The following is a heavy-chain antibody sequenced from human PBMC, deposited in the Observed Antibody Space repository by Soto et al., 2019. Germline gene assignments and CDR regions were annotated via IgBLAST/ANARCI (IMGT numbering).Heavy chain of an antibody. CDR2: IYYSGST. J-gene: IGHJ6*02. V-gene: IGHV4-31*03. CDR3: ARIRVGGSYYKYYYGMDV. D-gene: IGHD3-10*01. Sequence: SETLSLTCTVSGGSISSGGYYWSWIRQHPGKGLEWIGYIYYSGSTYYNPSLKSRVTISVDTSKNQFSLKLSSVTAADTAVYYCARIRVGGSYYKYYYGMDVWGQGTTVTVSS. CDR1: GGSISSGGYY.